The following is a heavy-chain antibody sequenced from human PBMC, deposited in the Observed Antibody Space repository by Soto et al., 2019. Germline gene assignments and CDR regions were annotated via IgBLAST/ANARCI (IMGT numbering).Heavy chain of an antibody. Sequence: ASVKVSCKASNYSFTTYGVRWVRQARGRGLEWMGWISTYSKNTKYARNFQDRATLTTDTSTNTAYRGLKSRKYDDTAVYFCARDSYFDNSGYNYDSWGQGTLVTVSS. D-gene: IGHD3-22*01. CDR3: ARDSYFDNSGYNYDS. CDR2: ISTYSKNT. J-gene: IGHJ5*01. V-gene: IGHV1-18*04. CDR1: NYSFTTYG.